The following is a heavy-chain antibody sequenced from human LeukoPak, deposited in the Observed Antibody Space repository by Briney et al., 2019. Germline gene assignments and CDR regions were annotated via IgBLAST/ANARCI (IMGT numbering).Heavy chain of an antibody. D-gene: IGHD3-9*01. CDR3: ARDLTAGYVMDA. V-gene: IGHV3-11*04. Sequence: PGGSLRLSCAASGFTFSDYYMSWIRQAPGKGLEWVSYISSSGSTIYYADSVKGRFTSSRDNAKNSLYLQMNSLTAEDTAVYYCARDLTAGYVMDAWGQGTTVTVSS. CDR1: GFTFSDYY. CDR2: ISSSGSTI. J-gene: IGHJ6*02.